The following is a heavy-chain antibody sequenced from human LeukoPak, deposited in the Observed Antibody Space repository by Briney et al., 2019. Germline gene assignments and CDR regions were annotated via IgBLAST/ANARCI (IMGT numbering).Heavy chain of an antibody. CDR2: INHSGST. CDR3: AVDYGSGSYY. V-gene: IGHV4-34*01. Sequence: SETLSLTCAVYGGSFSGYYWSWIRQPPGKGLEWIGEINHSGSTNYNPSLKSRVTISVDTSKNQFSLKLSSVTAADTAVHYCAVDYGSGSYYWGQGTLVTVSS. D-gene: IGHD3-10*01. CDR1: GGSFSGYY. J-gene: IGHJ4*02.